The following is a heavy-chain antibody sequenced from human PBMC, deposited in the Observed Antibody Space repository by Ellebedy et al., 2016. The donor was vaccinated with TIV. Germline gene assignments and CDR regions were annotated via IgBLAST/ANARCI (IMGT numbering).Heavy chain of an antibody. CDR1: GGSISSSSYY. Sequence: MPSETLSLTCTVSGGSISSSSYYWGWIRQPPGKGLEWIGSIYYSGSTYYNPSLKSRVTISVDTSKNQFSLKLSSVTAADTAVYYCASAGAPYYFDYWGQGTLVTVSS. D-gene: IGHD1-26*01. V-gene: IGHV4-39*01. CDR2: IYYSGST. CDR3: ASAGAPYYFDY. J-gene: IGHJ4*02.